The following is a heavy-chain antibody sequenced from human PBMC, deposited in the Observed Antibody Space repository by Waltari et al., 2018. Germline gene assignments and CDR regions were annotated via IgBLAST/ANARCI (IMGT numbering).Heavy chain of an antibody. Sequence: EVQLVESGGGLIQPGGSLRLSCAASGFTVSSNYMSWVRQAPGKGLGWVSVIYSGGSTYYADSVKGRFTISRDNSKNTLFLQTNSLRAEDTAVYYCARGGSSSWYRFDYWGQGTLVTVSS. CDR2: IYSGGST. CDR3: ARGGSSSWYRFDY. V-gene: IGHV3-53*01. D-gene: IGHD6-13*01. CDR1: GFTVSSNY. J-gene: IGHJ4*02.